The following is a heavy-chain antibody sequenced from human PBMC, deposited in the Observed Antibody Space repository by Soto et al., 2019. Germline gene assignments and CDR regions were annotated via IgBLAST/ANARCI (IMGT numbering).Heavy chain of an antibody. Sequence: QVQLQESGPGLVKPSQTLSLTCTVSGGSISSGGYYWSWIRQHPGKGLEWIGYMYYSGSTYYNPSLKSRVTISTDTSKNHSSLKLSSVTAADTAVYYCASSTTSANYFDYWGQGTLVTVSS. CDR2: MYYSGST. V-gene: IGHV4-31*03. D-gene: IGHD2-2*01. CDR3: ASSTTSANYFDY. J-gene: IGHJ4*02. CDR1: GGSISSGGYY.